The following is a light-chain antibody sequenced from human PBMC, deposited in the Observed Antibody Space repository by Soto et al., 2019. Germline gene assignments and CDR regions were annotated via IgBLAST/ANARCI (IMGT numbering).Light chain of an antibody. J-gene: IGKJ1*01. CDR1: QSVLYSSNNKNY. CDR2: WAS. Sequence: DIVMTQSPDYLAVSLGERATINCKSSQSVLYSSNNKNYLAWYQQKPGQPPKLLIYWASTRESGVPDRFSGSGSGTDFTLTISSLQAEDVAVYYCHQYDSTPPTFGQGTKVEIK. CDR3: HQYDSTPPT. V-gene: IGKV4-1*01.